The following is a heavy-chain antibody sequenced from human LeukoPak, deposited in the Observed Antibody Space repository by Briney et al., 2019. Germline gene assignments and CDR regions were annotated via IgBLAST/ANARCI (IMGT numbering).Heavy chain of an antibody. CDR3: AKGTVDWYEVGVDY. D-gene: IGHD1-1*01. V-gene: IGHV3-23*01. J-gene: IGHJ4*02. CDR1: GFTFSSYA. Sequence: PGGSLRLSCAASGFTFSSYAMSWVRQAPGKGLEWVSAISGSGGSTYYADSVKGRFTISRDNSKNTLYLQMNSLRAEDTAVYYCAKGTVDWYEVGVDYWGQGTLVTVSP. CDR2: ISGSGGST.